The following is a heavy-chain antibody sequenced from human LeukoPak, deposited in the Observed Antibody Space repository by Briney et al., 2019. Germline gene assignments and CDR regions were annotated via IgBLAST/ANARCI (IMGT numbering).Heavy chain of an antibody. V-gene: IGHV3-66*01. CDR2: IYSGGST. D-gene: IGHD3-10*01. CDR1: GFTVSSNY. CDR3: ARDRSTMVRGVIITNWFDP. J-gene: IGHJ5*02. Sequence: GGSLGLSCAASGFTVSSNYMSWVRQAPGKGLEWVSVIYSGGSTYYADSVKGRFTISRDNSKNTLYLQMNSLRAEDTAVYYCARDRSTMVRGVIITNWFDPWGQGTLVTVSS.